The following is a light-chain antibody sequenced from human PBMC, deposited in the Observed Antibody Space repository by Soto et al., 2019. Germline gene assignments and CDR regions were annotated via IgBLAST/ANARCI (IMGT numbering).Light chain of an antibody. Sequence: QAVVTQPPSVSGAPGQRVTMSCTGSSSNIGAGYDVQWYQQLPGTAPKLLIYGNTNRPSGVPDRLSGSKSGTSASLAITGLQAEDEADYYCQSYDSSLSGVVFGGGTKLTVL. CDR2: GNT. V-gene: IGLV1-40*01. CDR1: SSNIGAGYD. CDR3: QSYDSSLSGVV. J-gene: IGLJ2*01.